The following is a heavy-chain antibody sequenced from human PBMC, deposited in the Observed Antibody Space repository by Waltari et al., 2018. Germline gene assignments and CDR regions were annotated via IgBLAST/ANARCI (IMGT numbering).Heavy chain of an antibody. CDR2: IYSGGST. CDR1: GFTVSSTY. V-gene: IGHV3-66*01. J-gene: IGHJ4*02. Sequence: EVQLVESGGGLVQPGGSLRLSCAASGFTVSSTYMSWVGQAPGKGLEWVSVIYSGGSTYYADSVKGRFTISRDNSKNTLYLQMNSLRAEDTAVYYCARVNWGSRYYFDYWGQGTLVTVSS. D-gene: IGHD7-27*01. CDR3: ARVNWGSRYYFDY.